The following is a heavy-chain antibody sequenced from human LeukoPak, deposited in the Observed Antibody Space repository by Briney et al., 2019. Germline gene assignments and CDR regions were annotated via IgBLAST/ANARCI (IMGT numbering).Heavy chain of an antibody. CDR3: ARDNSMHERGWLFDR. D-gene: IGHD2-15*01. J-gene: IGHJ5*02. V-gene: IGHV1-46*01. CDR2: INPRGTST. CDR1: GYSFTSHY. Sequence: ASVKVSCKASGYSFTSHYMHWVRQAPGQGLEWMGLINPRGTSTIYAEKFQGGIIMTRDMSTTTDYMELSSLKSDDTAVYYCARDNSMHERGWLFDRWGQGTLVTVSS.